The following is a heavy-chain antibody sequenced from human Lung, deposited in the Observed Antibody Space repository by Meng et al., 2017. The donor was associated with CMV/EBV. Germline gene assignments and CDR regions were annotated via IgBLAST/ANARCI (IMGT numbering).Heavy chain of an antibody. CDR3: ARVVDTGSACGRFDF. D-gene: IGHD5-18*01. CDR1: GFTFSCYD. Sequence: SGFTFSCYDMHWVRQAPGQGLEWMAGIKYNGSGKNYAQKVKGRVTITRDNSMNTVYMQMGRLRSDDTAVYYCARVVDTGSACGRFDFWGQGTLVTVSS. V-gene: IGHV1-2*02. CDR2: IKYNGSGK. J-gene: IGHJ4*02.